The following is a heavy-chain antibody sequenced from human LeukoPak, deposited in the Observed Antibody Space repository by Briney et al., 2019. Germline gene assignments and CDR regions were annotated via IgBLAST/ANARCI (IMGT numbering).Heavy chain of an antibody. CDR2: MNPNSGNT. Sequence: ASVKVSCKASGYTFTSYDINWVRQATGQGLEWMGWMNPNSGNTGYAQKFQGRVTITADESTSTAYMELSSLRSEDTAVYYCARVRAITGTTGYYFDYWGQGTLVTVSS. CDR3: ARVRAITGTTGYYFDY. J-gene: IGHJ4*02. CDR1: GYTFTSYD. V-gene: IGHV1-8*01. D-gene: IGHD1-7*01.